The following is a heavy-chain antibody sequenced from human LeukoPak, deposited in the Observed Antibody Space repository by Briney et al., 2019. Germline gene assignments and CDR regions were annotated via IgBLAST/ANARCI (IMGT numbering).Heavy chain of an antibody. Sequence: GGSLRLSCAASGFTVSSNYMSWVRQAPGKGLEWVSDISGSGGSTDYADSVKGRFTISRDNSKSTLYLQMNSLRAEDTAVYYCAKSQSQTGSSWSFDYWGQGTLVTVS. J-gene: IGHJ4*02. CDR3: AKSQSQTGSSWSFDY. D-gene: IGHD6-13*01. CDR2: ISGSGGST. V-gene: IGHV3-23*01. CDR1: GFTVSSNY.